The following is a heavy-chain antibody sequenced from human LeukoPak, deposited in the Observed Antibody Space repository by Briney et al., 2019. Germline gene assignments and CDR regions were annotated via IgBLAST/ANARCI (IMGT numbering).Heavy chain of an antibody. V-gene: IGHV4-59*01. J-gene: IGHJ3*02. D-gene: IGHD7-27*01. Sequence: PSETLSLTCTVSGGSISSYYWSWIQQPPGKGLEWIGYIYYSGSTNYNPSLKSRVTISVDTSKNQFSLKLSSVTAADTAVYYCARDATWAPDAFDIWGQGTMVTVSS. CDR2: IYYSGST. CDR3: ARDATWAPDAFDI. CDR1: GGSISSYY.